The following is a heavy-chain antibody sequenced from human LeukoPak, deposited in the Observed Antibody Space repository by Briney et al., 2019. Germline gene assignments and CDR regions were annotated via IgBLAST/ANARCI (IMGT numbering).Heavy chain of an antibody. D-gene: IGHD3-10*01. J-gene: IGHJ4*02. CDR1: GGSISSSSYH. Sequence: SETLSLTCTVSGGSISSSSYHWGWIRQPPGKGLEWIGSIYYSGSTYYNPSLKSRVTISVDTSKNQFSLKLSSVTAADTAVYYCARLAGSGSYFDLYFDYWGQETLVTVSS. V-gene: IGHV4-39*01. CDR3: ARLAGSGSYFDLYFDY. CDR2: IYYSGST.